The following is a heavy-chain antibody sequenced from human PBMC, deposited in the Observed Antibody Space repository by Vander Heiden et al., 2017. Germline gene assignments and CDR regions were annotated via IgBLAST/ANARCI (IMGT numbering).Heavy chain of an antibody. D-gene: IGHD3-10*01. V-gene: IGHV4-39*01. J-gene: IGHJ5*02. CDR3: ARQSITMVRGVLGWFDP. CDR2: IYYSGST. Sequence: QLQLQESGPGLVKPSETLSLTCTVSGGSISSSRYYWGWIRQPPGKGLEWIGSIYYSGSTYYNPSLKSRVTIAVDTSKNQFSLKLSSVTAADTAVYYCARQSITMVRGVLGWFDPWGQGTLVTVSS. CDR1: GGSISSSRYY.